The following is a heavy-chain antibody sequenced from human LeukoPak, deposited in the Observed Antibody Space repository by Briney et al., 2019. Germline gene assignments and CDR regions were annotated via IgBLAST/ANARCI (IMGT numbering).Heavy chain of an antibody. CDR1: GFTFSSYA. D-gene: IGHD4-17*01. Sequence: QPGGSLRLSCAASGFTFSSYAMSWVRQAPGMGLEWVSAISGSGGSTYCADSVKGRFTISRDNSKNTLYLQMNSLRAEDTAVYYCAKELDKYGGHAFDYWGQGTLVTVSS. CDR2: ISGSGGST. CDR3: AKELDKYGGHAFDY. J-gene: IGHJ4*02. V-gene: IGHV3-23*01.